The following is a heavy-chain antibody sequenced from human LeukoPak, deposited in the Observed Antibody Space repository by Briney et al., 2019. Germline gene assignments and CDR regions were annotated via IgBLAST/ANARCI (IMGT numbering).Heavy chain of an antibody. J-gene: IGHJ4*02. D-gene: IGHD3-22*01. Sequence: GTSLKLSCAASGFTFSSSAMSWVRQAPGKGLEWVSGIGGSGAGTYYAVSVKGRFTISRDNSKNTLYLQMNSLRAEDTAVYYCATTLHSGYYDLYWGQGTLVTVSS. CDR2: IGGSGAGT. CDR3: ATTLHSGYYDLY. CDR1: GFTFSSSA. V-gene: IGHV3-23*01.